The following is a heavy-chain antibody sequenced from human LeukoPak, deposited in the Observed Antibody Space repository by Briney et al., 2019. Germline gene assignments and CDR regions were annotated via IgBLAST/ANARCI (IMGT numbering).Heavy chain of an antibody. CDR1: GFTFSSYW. CDR2: IKQDGSEK. J-gene: IGHJ4*02. CDR3: ARDTGCSGGTCYSFYDY. Sequence: GGSLRLSCAASGFTFSSYWMTWVRQAPGKGLEWVANIKQDGSEKYHVDSVKGRFTISRDNAKNSLYLQMNSLRAEDTAVCYCARDTGCSGGTCYSFYDYWGQGTLVTVSS. D-gene: IGHD2-15*01. V-gene: IGHV3-7*01.